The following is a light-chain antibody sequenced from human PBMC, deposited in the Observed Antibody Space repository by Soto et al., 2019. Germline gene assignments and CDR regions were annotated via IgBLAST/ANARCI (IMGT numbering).Light chain of an antibody. J-gene: IGLJ7*01. V-gene: IGLV2-23*01. CDR2: EGS. Sequence: QSVLTQPASVSGSPGQSITISCTGTNRDVGNYNLVSWYQQHPGKAPKLMIYEGSKRPSGVSNRFSGSKSGNTASLTISGLQAEDEADYYCCSYAGSSTAVFGGGTQLTVL. CDR1: NRDVGNYNL. CDR3: CSYAGSSTAV.